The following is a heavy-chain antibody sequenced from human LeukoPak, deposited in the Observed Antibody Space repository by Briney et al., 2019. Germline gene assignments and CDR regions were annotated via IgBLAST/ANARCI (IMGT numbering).Heavy chain of an antibody. Sequence: PSETLSLTCTVSGGSISSYYWSWIRQPPGKGLEWIGYIYYSGSTNYNPSLKSRVTISVDTSKNQFSLKLSSVTAADTAVYYCARERLWFGEYGYYYYMDVWGKGTTVTVSS. CDR2: IYYSGST. D-gene: IGHD3-10*01. CDR1: GGSISSYY. CDR3: ARERLWFGEYGYYYYMDV. V-gene: IGHV4-59*01. J-gene: IGHJ6*03.